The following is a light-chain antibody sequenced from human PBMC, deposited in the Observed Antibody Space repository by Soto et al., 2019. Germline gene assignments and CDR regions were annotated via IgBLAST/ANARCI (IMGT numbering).Light chain of an antibody. V-gene: IGKV2-28*01. Sequence: IVMTQSPLSLPVTPGEPASISCRSSQSLLHSKGYNYLDWYLQKPGQSPQLLIYLGSNRASGVPDRFNGSGSGTDFTLKISRVEAEDVGVYYCMQALQTPPTFGQGTRLEIK. CDR1: QSLLHSKGYNY. CDR3: MQALQTPPT. J-gene: IGKJ5*01. CDR2: LGS.